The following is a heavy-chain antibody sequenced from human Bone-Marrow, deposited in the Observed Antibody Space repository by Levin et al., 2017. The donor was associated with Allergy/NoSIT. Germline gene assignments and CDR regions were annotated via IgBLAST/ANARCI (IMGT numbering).Heavy chain of an antibody. J-gene: IGHJ4*02. Sequence: SETLSLTCNVSGGSINSGDSYWSWIRQPPGKGLEWIGYIYYSGSTYYNPSLKSRITISIDTSKSQFSLQLSSVTAADTAVYYCDRLSLTFYDILTGYYSPIGTFDYWGQGTLVTVSS. CDR1: GGSINSGDSY. D-gene: IGHD3-9*01. V-gene: IGHV4-30-4*01. CDR3: DRLSLTFYDILTGYYSPIGTFDY. CDR2: IYYSGST.